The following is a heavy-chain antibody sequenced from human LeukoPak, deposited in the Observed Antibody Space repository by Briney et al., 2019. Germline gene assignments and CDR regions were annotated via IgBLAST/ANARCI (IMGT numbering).Heavy chain of an antibody. Sequence: PSETLSLTCTVSGGSIISSIYYWGWIRQPPGKGLEWIGSIYSSGSTYYNPSLKSRVTISVDTSKNQFSLKLSSVTAADTAVYYCARKASDPWGRGTLVTVSS. CDR2: IYSSGST. CDR3: ARKASDP. J-gene: IGHJ5*02. V-gene: IGHV4-39*01. CDR1: GGSIISSIYY.